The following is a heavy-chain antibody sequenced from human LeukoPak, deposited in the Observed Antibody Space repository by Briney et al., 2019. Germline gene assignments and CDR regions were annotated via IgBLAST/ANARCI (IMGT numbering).Heavy chain of an antibody. J-gene: IGHJ4*02. D-gene: IGHD3-22*01. CDR1: GFTFSSYR. CDR2: IKQDGSEK. V-gene: IGHV3-7*01. Sequence: GGSLRLSCAASGFTFSSYRMSWVRQAPGKGLEWVANIKQDGSEKYYVDSVKGRFTISRDNAKNSLYLQMNSLRAEDTAVYYCAREVVGITMIFDYWGQGTLVTVSS. CDR3: AREVVGITMIFDY.